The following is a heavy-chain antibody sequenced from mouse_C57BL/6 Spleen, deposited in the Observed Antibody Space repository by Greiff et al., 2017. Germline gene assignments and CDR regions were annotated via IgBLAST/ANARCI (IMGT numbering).Heavy chain of an antibody. D-gene: IGHD2-3*01. CDR1: GYSFTDYN. Sequence: EVKLQESGPELVKPGASVKISCKASGYSFTDYNMNWVKQSNGKSLEWIGVINPNYGTTSYNQKFKGKATLTVDQSSSTAYMQLNSLTSEDSAVYYCARAYDGSRDAMDYWGQGTSVTVSS. CDR3: ARAYDGSRDAMDY. CDR2: INPNYGTT. V-gene: IGHV1-39*01. J-gene: IGHJ4*01.